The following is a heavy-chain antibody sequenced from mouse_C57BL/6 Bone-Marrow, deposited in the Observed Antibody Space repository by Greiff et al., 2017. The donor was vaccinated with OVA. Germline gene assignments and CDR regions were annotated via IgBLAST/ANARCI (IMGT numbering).Heavy chain of an antibody. Sequence: QVQLQQPGAELVMPGASVKLSCKASGYTFTSYWMHWVKQRPGQGLEWIGEIDPSDSYTNYNQKFKGKSTLTVDKSSSTAYMQLSSLTSEDSAVYYCARMFYYYGSSYVDYAMDYWGQGTSVTVSS. CDR1: GYTFTSYW. D-gene: IGHD1-1*01. J-gene: IGHJ4*01. V-gene: IGHV1-69*01. CDR3: ARMFYYYGSSYVDYAMDY. CDR2: IDPSDSYT.